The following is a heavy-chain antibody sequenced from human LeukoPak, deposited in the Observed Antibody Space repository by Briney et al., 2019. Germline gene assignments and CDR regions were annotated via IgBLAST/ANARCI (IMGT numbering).Heavy chain of an antibody. CDR2: ISGSGGDT. Sequence: PGGSLRLSCAASGFTFSSYAMSWVRQASGRGLEWVSAISGSGGDTYYADSVKGRFTISRDNSKNTLYLQMNSLRAEDTAVYYCAKDRGTSSIYYFDYWGQGTLVTVSS. V-gene: IGHV3-23*01. CDR3: AKDRGTSSIYYFDY. D-gene: IGHD2-2*01. J-gene: IGHJ4*02. CDR1: GFTFSSYA.